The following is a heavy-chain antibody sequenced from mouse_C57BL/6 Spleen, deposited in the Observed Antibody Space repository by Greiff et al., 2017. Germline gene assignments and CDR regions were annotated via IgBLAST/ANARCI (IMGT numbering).Heavy chain of an antibody. CDR3: ARRTDGYNWYFDV. CDR2: ISSGSSTI. V-gene: IGHV5-17*01. CDR1: GFTFSDYG. J-gene: IGHJ1*03. Sequence: DVHLVESGGGLVKPGGSLKLSCAASGFTFSDYGMHWVRQAPEKGLEWVAYISSGSSTIYFADTVKGRFTISRDNAKNTLFLQMTSLRSEDTAMYYCARRTDGYNWYFDVWGTGTTVTVSS. D-gene: IGHD2-3*01.